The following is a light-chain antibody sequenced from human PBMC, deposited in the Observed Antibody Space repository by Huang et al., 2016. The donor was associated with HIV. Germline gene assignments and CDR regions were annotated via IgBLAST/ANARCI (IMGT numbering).Light chain of an antibody. CDR1: QSLLYSDGKTK. J-gene: IGKJ1*01. CDR3: MQSKHLPPT. V-gene: IGKV2D-29*01. CDR2: EVS. Sequence: EIVMTQTPLSLSVTPGQPASISCKSTQSLLYSDGKTKLSWYLQKAGQPPKLLIYEVSNRFSGVPDRFSGSGSGTDFTLKISRVEAEDVGLYYCMQSKHLPPTFGPGTRVDIK.